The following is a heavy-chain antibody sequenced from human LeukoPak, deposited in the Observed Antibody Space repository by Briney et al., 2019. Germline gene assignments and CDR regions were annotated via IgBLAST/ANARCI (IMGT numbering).Heavy chain of an antibody. J-gene: IGHJ2*01. CDR2: IYYTGTT. V-gene: IGHV4-39*07. D-gene: IGHD4-17*01. CDR1: GGSITSSSYH. CDR3: ARDPGITVTTSQKYWYFDL. Sequence: SETLSLTCTVSGGSITSSSYHWGWIRQPPGKGLEWIGSIYYTGTTYYNPSLKSRVSIFVDTSKNQFSLRLTSVNAADTAVYYCARDPGITVTTSQKYWYFDLWGRGTLVTVSS.